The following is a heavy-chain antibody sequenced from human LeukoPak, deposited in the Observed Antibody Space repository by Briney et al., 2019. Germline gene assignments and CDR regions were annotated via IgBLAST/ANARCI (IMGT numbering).Heavy chain of an antibody. CDR3: ARLSGSNLVYYYYGMDV. V-gene: IGHV3-48*01. D-gene: IGHD1-26*01. CDR2: ISSGSSTI. J-gene: IGHJ6*02. Sequence: GGSLRLSCAASGFTFSSYAMSWVRQAPGKGLEWVSYISSGSSTIYYADSVKGRFTISRDNAKNSLYLQMNSLRAEDTAVYYCARLSGSNLVYYYYGMDVWGQGTTVTVSS. CDR1: GFTFSSYA.